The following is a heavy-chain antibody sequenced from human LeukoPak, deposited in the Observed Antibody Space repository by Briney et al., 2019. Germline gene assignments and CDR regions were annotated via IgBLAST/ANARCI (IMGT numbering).Heavy chain of an antibody. Sequence: PSQTLSLTCAISGDSVSSNSAAWNWIRQSPSSGLEWLGRTYYRSKWYNDYAVSVKSRITINPDTSKNQFSLQLNSVTPEDTVVYYCARERWNYYDSSGYYFYYDYWGQGTLVTVSS. D-gene: IGHD3-22*01. CDR2: TYYRSKWYN. V-gene: IGHV6-1*01. CDR3: ARERWNYYDSSGYYFYYDY. J-gene: IGHJ4*02. CDR1: GDSVSSNSAA.